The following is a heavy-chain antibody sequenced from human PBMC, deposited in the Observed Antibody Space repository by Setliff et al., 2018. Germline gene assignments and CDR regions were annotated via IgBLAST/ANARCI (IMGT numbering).Heavy chain of an antibody. Sequence: SETLSLTCTVYGGSFSDYYWGWIRQSPGKRPGWIAEINQSGNTNYNPSLNSRVSVSVDTPTNQFSLKVFSVTAADTAVYYCRFWSSYYKNDYWAQGTLVTVSS. D-gene: IGHD3-3*01. CDR2: INQSGNT. CDR3: RFWSSYYKNDY. CDR1: GGSFSDYY. V-gene: IGHV4-34*01. J-gene: IGHJ4*02.